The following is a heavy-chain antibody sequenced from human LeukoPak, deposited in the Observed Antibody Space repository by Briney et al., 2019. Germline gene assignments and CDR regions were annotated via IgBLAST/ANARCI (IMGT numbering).Heavy chain of an antibody. CDR3: ARGAIELLPEQH. CDR1: GYSFTSHY. CDR2: MNPNSGNT. V-gene: IGHV1-8*02. D-gene: IGHD1-26*01. Sequence: GASVKVSCKASGYSFTSHYMHWVRQAPGQGLEWMGWMNPNSGNTGYAQKFQGRVTMTRNTSISTAYMELSSLRSEDTAVYYCARGAIELLPEQHWGQGTLVTVSS. J-gene: IGHJ1*01.